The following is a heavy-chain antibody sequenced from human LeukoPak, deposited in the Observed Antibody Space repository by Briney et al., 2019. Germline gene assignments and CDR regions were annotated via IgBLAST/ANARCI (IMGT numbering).Heavy chain of an antibody. CDR1: GFNFYMYE. D-gene: IGHD4-17*01. J-gene: IGHJ6*03. V-gene: IGHV3-48*03. CDR3: ARGAVTGYYMDV. Sequence: PGGSLRLSCAASGFNFYMYEMNWVRQAPGKGREWFAYINRSGSPVHLADSVKGRFTIPRDNGDNSLYLQMKSLRADDTGVYYCARGAVTGYYMDVWGKGTTVIISS. CDR2: INRSGSPV.